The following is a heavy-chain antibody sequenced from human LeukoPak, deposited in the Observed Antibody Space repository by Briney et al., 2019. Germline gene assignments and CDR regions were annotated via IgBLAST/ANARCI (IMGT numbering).Heavy chain of an antibody. CDR2: ISWNSGSI. D-gene: IGHD6-19*01. CDR1: GFTFDDYA. CDR3: AIFSPSSGWVDGFDI. Sequence: LSGGSLRLSCAASGFTFDDYAMHWVRQAPGKGLEGVSGISWNSGSIGYADSVKGRFTISRDTAKNSLYLQMNSLRAEDTALYYCAIFSPSSGWVDGFDIWGQGTLVTVSS. V-gene: IGHV3-9*01. J-gene: IGHJ4*02.